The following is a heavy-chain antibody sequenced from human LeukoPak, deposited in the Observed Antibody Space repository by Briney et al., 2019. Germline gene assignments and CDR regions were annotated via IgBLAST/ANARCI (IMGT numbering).Heavy chain of an antibody. Sequence: SETLSLTCTVSGDSISSYYWSWIRQPPGKGREWIGYIYHSGSTNYNPSLKSRVTISADTSKDQFSLKLASVTAADTAVYYCATGYSSTWYYFDYWGQGTLVTVSS. CDR2: IYHSGST. J-gene: IGHJ4*02. CDR1: GDSISSYY. CDR3: ATGYSSTWYYFDY. D-gene: IGHD6-13*01. V-gene: IGHV4-59*01.